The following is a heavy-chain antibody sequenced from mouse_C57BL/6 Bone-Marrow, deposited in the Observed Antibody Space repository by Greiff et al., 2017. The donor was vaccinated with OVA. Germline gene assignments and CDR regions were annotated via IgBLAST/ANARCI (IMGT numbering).Heavy chain of an antibody. V-gene: IGHV1-81*01. J-gene: IGHJ2*01. CDR3: ARKINY. CDR2: IYPRSGNT. Sequence: VQLVESGAELARPGASVKLSCKASGYTFTSYGISWVKQRTGQGLEWIGEIYPRSGNTYYNEKFKGKATLTADKSSSTAYMELRSLTSEDSAVYFCARKINYWGQGTTLTVSS. CDR1: GYTFTSYG.